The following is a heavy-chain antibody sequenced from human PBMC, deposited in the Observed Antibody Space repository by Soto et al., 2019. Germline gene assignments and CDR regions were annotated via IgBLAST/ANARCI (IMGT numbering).Heavy chain of an antibody. CDR1: GGSISNYY. D-gene: IGHD6-13*01. J-gene: IGHJ4*02. V-gene: IGHV4-59*01. CDR3: ARESSSSSHGYFDS. Sequence: PSETLSLTCTVSGGSISNYYWSWIRQPPGKRLEWIGYIYYSGSTNYNPSLKSRVTISVDTSKNQFSLKLSSVTAADTAVYYCARESSSSSHGYFDSCGQGTLVTVSS. CDR2: IYYSGST.